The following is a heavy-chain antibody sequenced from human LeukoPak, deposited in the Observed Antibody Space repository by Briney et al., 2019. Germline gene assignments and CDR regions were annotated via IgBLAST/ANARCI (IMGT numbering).Heavy chain of an antibody. J-gene: IGHJ6*02. CDR2: IYPGDSDT. CDR1: GYSFTSYW. D-gene: IGHD6-6*01. CDR3: ARPVGSIAAPLEYGMDV. V-gene: IGHV5-51*01. Sequence: GESLKISCKGSGYSFTSYWIGWVRQMPGKGLEWMGIIYPGDSDTRYSPSFQGQVTISADKSISTAYLQWSSLKASDAAMYYCARPVGSIAAPLEYGMDVWGQGTTVTVSS.